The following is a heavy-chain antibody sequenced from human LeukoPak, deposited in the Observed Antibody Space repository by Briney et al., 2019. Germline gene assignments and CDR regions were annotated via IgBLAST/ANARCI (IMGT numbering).Heavy chain of an antibody. CDR3: ASSHDSSGND. D-gene: IGHD3-22*01. Sequence: GGSLRLSCVASGFSFSSYWMAWVRQAPGKGLEWVANIKYDGSHKYYVDSVKGRFTNSRDNAKNSVYLQMNSLRVDDTAAYFCASSHDSSGNDWGQGTMVTVSS. CDR1: GFSFSSYW. CDR2: IKYDGSHK. J-gene: IGHJ4*02. V-gene: IGHV3-7*01.